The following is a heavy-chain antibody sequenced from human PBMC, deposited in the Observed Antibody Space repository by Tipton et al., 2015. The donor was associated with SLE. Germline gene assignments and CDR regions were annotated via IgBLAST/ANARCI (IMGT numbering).Heavy chain of an antibody. J-gene: IGHJ3*02. CDR2: IYYSGST. CDR1: GGSISSHY. CDR3: ARDPNLDAFDI. V-gene: IGHV4-59*11. Sequence: GLVKPSETLSLTCTVSGGSISSHYWSWIRQPPGKGLEWIGYIYYSGSTNYNPSLKSRVTISVDTSKNQFSLKLSSVTAADTAVYYCARDPNLDAFDIWGQGTMVTVSS. D-gene: IGHD5-24*01.